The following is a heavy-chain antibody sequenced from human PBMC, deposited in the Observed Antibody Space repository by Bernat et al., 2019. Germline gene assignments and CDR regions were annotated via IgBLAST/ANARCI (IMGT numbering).Heavy chain of an antibody. CDR3: ARERTKSNWIPDGLED. CDR1: GFNLSIYA. Sequence: VQLVESGGGVVQPGKSLRLSCAHSGFNLSIYAMYWVRQAPGKGLEWVALISYDGNNKNYADSVKGRFTISRDNSRNTLYLQMNNLKAEDTAVYYCARERTKSNWIPDGLEDWGQGTLVTVSS. V-gene: IGHV3-30*04. D-gene: IGHD1-20*01. J-gene: IGHJ4*02. CDR2: ISYDGNNK.